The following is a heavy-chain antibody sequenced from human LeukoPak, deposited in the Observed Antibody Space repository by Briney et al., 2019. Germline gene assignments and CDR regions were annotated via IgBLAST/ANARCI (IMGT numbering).Heavy chain of an antibody. V-gene: IGHV3-21*01. Sequence: PGGSLRLSCAASGFTFSTDSLSSVRQAPGKGLEWVSSISSSSSYIYYADSVKGRFTISRDNAKNSLYLQLNNLRAEDTAVYYCAIDPHYGGYESKLEYRGQGILVTVSS. CDR3: AIDPHYGGYESKLEY. CDR1: GFTFSTDS. CDR2: ISSSSSYI. J-gene: IGHJ4*02. D-gene: IGHD5-12*01.